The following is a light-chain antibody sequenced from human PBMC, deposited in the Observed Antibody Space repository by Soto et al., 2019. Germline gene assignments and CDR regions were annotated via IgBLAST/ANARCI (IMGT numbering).Light chain of an antibody. CDR3: QQYGSSPPT. CDR1: QSVSSSY. V-gene: IGKV3-20*01. CDR2: GAS. J-gene: IGKJ2*01. Sequence: EIVLTQSPGTLSLSPGERATLSCRASQSVSSSYLAWYQQKPGQAPRLLIYGASSRATGIPDRFSGSGSGSDFTLTIRRLKPEDFQVYYRQQYGSSPPTFGQGTKLEIK.